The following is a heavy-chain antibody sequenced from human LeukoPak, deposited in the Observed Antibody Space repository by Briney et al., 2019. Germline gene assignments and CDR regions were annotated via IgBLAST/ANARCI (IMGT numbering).Heavy chain of an antibody. CDR1: GGTFSSYA. V-gene: IGHV1-69*05. CDR2: IIPIFGTA. D-gene: IGHD4-17*01. CDR3: ARDKEDYGDYVGWHTYYYGMDV. J-gene: IGHJ6*02. Sequence: ASVKVSCKASGGTFSSYAISWVRQAPGQGLEWMGGIIPIFGTANYAQKFQGGVTITTDESTSTAYMELRSLRSDDTAVYYCARDKEDYGDYVGWHTYYYGMDVWGQGTTVTVSS.